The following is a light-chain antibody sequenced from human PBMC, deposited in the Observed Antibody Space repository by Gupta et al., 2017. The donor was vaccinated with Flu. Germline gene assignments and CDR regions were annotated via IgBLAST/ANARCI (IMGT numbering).Light chain of an antibody. CDR3: QQSYSISWT. J-gene: IGKJ1*01. V-gene: IGKV1-39*01. Sequence: PSSLSASVGDRVTITCRASQSISSYLNWYQQKPGKAPKLLIYAASSLQSGVPSRFSGSGSGTDFTLSISRLQPEDFATYYCQQSYSISWTFGQGTKVEIK. CDR1: QSISSY. CDR2: AAS.